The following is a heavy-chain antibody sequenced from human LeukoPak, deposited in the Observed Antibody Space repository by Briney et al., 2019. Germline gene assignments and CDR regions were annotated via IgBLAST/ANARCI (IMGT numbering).Heavy chain of an antibody. CDR3: ARDPALRAFDI. CDR2: IYRSGST. V-gene: IGHV4-38-2*02. J-gene: IGHJ3*02. Sequence: SETLSLTCTVSGGSISSYYWSWIRQPPGKGLECIGSIYRSGSTYYNPSLKSRVTISVDTSKNQFSLKLSSVTAADTAVYYCARDPALRAFDIWGQGTMVTVSS. CDR1: GGSISSYY.